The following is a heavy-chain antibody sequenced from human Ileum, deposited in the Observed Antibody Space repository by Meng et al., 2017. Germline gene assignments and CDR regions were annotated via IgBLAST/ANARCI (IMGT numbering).Heavy chain of an antibody. D-gene: IGHD2-2*01. CDR3: AREVGSADY. V-gene: IGHV3-11*01. J-gene: IGHJ4*02. Sequence: QVQRVESGGGLGKPGGSRRLSCAASGFTFSDYYMSWIRQAPGKGLEWISYISGSGRTTYYADSVKGRFTMSRDNGKNSLYLQMNSLRSEDTAVYYCAREVGSADYWGQGTLVTVSS. CDR2: ISGSGRTT. CDR1: GFTFSDYY.